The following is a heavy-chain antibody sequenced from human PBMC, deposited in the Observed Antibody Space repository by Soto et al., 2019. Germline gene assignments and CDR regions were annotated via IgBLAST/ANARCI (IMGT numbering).Heavy chain of an antibody. J-gene: IGHJ4*02. V-gene: IGHV3-23*01. CDR3: AKDQKD. Sequence: EVQLLESGGGLVQPGGSLRLSCAASGFIFSSYAMSWVRQAPGKGLEWVSALSGSGDTTYYADSVKGRFSISRDNSKNTLYLQMNRLRAEDTAIYYCAKDQKDWGQGTLVTVSS. CDR1: GFIFSSYA. CDR2: LSGSGDTT.